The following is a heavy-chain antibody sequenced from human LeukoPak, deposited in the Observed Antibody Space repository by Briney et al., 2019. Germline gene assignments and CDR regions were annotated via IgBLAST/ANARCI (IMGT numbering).Heavy chain of an antibody. Sequence: PSETLSLTCTVSGGSISSYYWSWIRQPPGKGLEWMGHIYYSGSTNYNPSLKSRVTISVDTSKNQFSLKLSSVTAADTAVYYCARGRVVVPAYGMDVWGQGTTVTVSS. V-gene: IGHV4-59*12. CDR1: GGSISSYY. CDR3: ARGRVVVPAYGMDV. CDR2: IYYSGST. J-gene: IGHJ6*02. D-gene: IGHD2-2*01.